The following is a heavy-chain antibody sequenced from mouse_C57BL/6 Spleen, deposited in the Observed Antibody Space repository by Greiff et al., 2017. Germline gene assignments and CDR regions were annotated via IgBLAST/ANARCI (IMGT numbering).Heavy chain of an antibody. CDR1: GYAFSSSW. Sequence: QVQLQQSGPELVKPGASVKISCKASGYAFSSSWMNWVKQRPGKGLEWIGRIYPGDGATNYNGKFKGKATLTADKSSSTAYMQLSSLTSEDSAVYFCAPIATVVAPGYFDYWGQGTTLTVSS. V-gene: IGHV1-82*01. CDR2: IYPGDGAT. CDR3: APIATVVAPGYFDY. D-gene: IGHD1-1*01. J-gene: IGHJ2*01.